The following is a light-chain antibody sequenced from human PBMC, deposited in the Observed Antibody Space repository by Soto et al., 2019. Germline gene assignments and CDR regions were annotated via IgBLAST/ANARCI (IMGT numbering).Light chain of an antibody. J-gene: IGLJ1*01. V-gene: IGLV6-57*04. CDR1: SGSIASNY. CDR3: QSYDSSNSYV. CDR2: EDN. Sequence: NFMLTQPHSVSESPGKTGTISCTRSSGSIASNYVQWYQQRPGSAPTTVIYEDNQRPSGVPDRFSGSIDSSSNSASLTISGLNTEYEADYYCQSYDSSNSYVFGTWTKLTVL.